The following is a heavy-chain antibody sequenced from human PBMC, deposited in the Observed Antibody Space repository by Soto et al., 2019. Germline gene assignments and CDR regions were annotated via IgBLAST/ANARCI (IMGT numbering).Heavy chain of an antibody. CDR3: ARSPHLWFGELLPGMDV. V-gene: IGHV3-30-3*01. J-gene: IGHJ6*02. Sequence: GGSLRLSCAASGFTFSSYAMSWVRQAPGKGLEWVAVISYDGSNKYYADSVKGRFTISRDNSKNTLYLQMNSLRAEDTAVYYCARSPHLWFGELLPGMDVWGQGTTVTVSS. CDR2: ISYDGSNK. CDR1: GFTFSSYA. D-gene: IGHD3-10*01.